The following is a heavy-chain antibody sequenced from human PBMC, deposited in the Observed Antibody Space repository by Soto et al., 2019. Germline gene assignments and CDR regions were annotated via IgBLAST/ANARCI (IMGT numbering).Heavy chain of an antibody. CDR3: AKDFRIAAAGTANSWFDP. V-gene: IGHV1-69*01. Sequence: QVQLVQAGAEVQKPASSVKVSCKASGGTFSSYAINWVRQAPGQGLEWMGGIIPIFGSANYAQKFQGRVTSTAGESTSTANKELSRRRPEHTAVYYDAKDFRIAAAGTANSWFDPWGQGTLVTVSS. J-gene: IGHJ5*02. D-gene: IGHD6-13*01. CDR1: GGTFSSYA. CDR2: IIPIFGSA.